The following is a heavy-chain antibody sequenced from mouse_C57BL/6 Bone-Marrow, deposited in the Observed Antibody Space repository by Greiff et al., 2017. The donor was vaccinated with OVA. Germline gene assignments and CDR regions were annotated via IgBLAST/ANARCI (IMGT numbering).Heavy chain of an antibody. CDR3: AKKVGYYYGPYAMDY. Sequence: VQLQQSGPGLVQPSQSLSITCTVSGFSLTSYGVHWVRQSPGKGLEWLGVIWRGGSTDYNAAFMSRLSITKDNSKSQVFFKMNSLQADDTAIYYCAKKVGYYYGPYAMDYWGQGTSVTVSS. D-gene: IGHD1-1*01. CDR2: IWRGGST. V-gene: IGHV2-5*01. CDR1: GFSLTSYG. J-gene: IGHJ4*01.